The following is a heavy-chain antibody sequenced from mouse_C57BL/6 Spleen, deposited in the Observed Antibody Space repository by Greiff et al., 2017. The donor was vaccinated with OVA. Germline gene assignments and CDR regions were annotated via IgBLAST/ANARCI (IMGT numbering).Heavy chain of an antibody. V-gene: IGHV1-82*01. Sequence: VKLMESGPELVKPGASVKISCKASGYAFSSSWMNWVKQRPGKGLEWIGRIYPGDGDTNDNGKFKGKATLTADKSSSTAYMQLSSLTSEDSAVYFCARLATVVAPGYFDVWGTGTTVTVSS. CDR2: IYPGDGDT. CDR1: GYAFSSSW. CDR3: ARLATVVAPGYFDV. J-gene: IGHJ1*03. D-gene: IGHD1-1*01.